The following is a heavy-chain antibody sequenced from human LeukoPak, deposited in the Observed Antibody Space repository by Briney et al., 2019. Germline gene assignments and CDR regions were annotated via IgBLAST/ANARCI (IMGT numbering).Heavy chain of an antibody. CDR1: GYTFTSYD. CDR3: ARAGGYCGRISCPYYFDY. Sequence: ASVKVSCKASGYTFTSYDINWVRQATGQGLEWMGWMNPNSGNTGYAQKFQGRVTMTRNTSISTAYMELSSLRSEGTAVYYCARAGGYCGRISCPYYFDYWGQGSLVAVSS. D-gene: IGHD2-15*01. CDR2: MNPNSGNT. V-gene: IGHV1-8*01. J-gene: IGHJ4*02.